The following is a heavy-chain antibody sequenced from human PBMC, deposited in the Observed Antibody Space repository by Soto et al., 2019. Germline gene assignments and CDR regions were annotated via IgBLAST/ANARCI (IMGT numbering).Heavy chain of an antibody. J-gene: IGHJ4*02. CDR2: ISYDASSK. Sequence: PGGSLRLSCAASGFTFSSYGMHWVRQAPGKGLEWVAVISYDASSKYYADSVKGRFTISRDNSKNMLYLQMDSLRAEDTAVYYCARLAADSVLWHPFDYWGQGTLVTVSS. V-gene: IGHV3-30*03. CDR3: ARLAADSVLWHPFDY. D-gene: IGHD2-15*01. CDR1: GFTFSSYG.